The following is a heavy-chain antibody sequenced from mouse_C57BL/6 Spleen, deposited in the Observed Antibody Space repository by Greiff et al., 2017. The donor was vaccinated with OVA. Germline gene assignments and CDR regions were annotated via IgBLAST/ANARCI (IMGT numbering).Heavy chain of an antibody. CDR3: ARDADYDPSFAY. D-gene: IGHD2-4*01. Sequence: EVKLMESGGGLVQSGRSLRLSCATSGFTFSDFYMEWVRQAPGKGLEWIAASRNKANDYTTEYSASVKGRFIVSRDTSQSILYLQMNALRAEDTAIYYCARDADYDPSFAYWGQGTLVTVSA. V-gene: IGHV7-1*01. CDR1: GFTFSDFY. CDR2: SRNKANDYTT. J-gene: IGHJ3*01.